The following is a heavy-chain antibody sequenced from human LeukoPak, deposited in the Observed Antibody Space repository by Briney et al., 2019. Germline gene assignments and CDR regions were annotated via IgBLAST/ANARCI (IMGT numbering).Heavy chain of an antibody. Sequence: ASVKVPCKASGYTFTGYYMHRVRQAPGQGLEWMGWINPNSGGTNYAQKFQGRVTMTRDTSISTAYMELSRLRSDDTAVYYCARVRRGVIRYPELYFDYWGQGTLVTVSS. V-gene: IGHV1-2*02. D-gene: IGHD3-10*01. CDR2: INPNSGGT. CDR1: GYTFTGYY. CDR3: ARVRRGVIRYPELYFDY. J-gene: IGHJ4*02.